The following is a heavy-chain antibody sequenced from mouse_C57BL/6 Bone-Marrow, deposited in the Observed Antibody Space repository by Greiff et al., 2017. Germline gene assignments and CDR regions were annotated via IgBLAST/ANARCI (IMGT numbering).Heavy chain of an antibody. D-gene: IGHD1-1*01. CDR1: GYTFTSYG. J-gene: IGHJ3*01. CDR3: ARYYYGSSLLAY. CDR2: IYPRRGNT. Sequence: QVQLQQSGAELARPGASVKLSCKASGYTFTSYGISWVQQRTGQGLEWIGEIYPRRGNTYYNEKFKGKATLTADKSSSTAYMELRSLTSEDAAVYFCARYYYGSSLLAYWGQGTLVTVSA. V-gene: IGHV1-81*01.